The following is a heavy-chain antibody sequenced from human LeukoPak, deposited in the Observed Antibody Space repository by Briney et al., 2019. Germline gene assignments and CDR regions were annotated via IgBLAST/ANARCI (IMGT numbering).Heavy chain of an antibody. CDR2: INPNSGGT. D-gene: IGHD4-23*01. CDR3: AREWALGGKGY. V-gene: IGHV1-2*02. J-gene: IGHJ4*02. Sequence: GASVKVSCKASGYTFTSHNLHWVRQAPGQGLEWMGWINPNSGGTNYAQKFQGRVTMTRDTSISTAYMELSRLRSDDTAVYYCAREWALGGKGYWGQGTLVTVSS. CDR1: GYTFTSHN.